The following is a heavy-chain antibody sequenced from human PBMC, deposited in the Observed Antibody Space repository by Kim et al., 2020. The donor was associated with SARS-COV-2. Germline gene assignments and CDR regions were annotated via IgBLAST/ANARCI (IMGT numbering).Heavy chain of an antibody. CDR3: ARDRLVPAPRSSQYNWFDP. V-gene: IGHV1-3*01. CDR2: INAGNGNT. CDR1: GYTFTSYA. D-gene: IGHD2-2*01. Sequence: ASVKVSCKASGYTFTSYAMHWVRQAPGQRLEWMGWINAGNGNTKYSQKFQGRVTITRDTSASTAYMELSSLRSEDTAVYYCARDRLVPAPRSSQYNWFDPWGQGTLVTVSS. J-gene: IGHJ5*02.